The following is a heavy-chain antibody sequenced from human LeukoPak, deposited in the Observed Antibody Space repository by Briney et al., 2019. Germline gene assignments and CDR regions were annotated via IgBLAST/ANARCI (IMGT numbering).Heavy chain of an antibody. V-gene: IGHV3-48*01. J-gene: IGHJ4*02. CDR1: GFTFSASS. CDR2: ISSSSSTI. CDR3: ARGAYDFWSGYLDY. D-gene: IGHD3-3*01. Sequence: PGGSLRLSCAASGFTFSASSMSWVRQAPGKGLEWITYISSSSSTIYYTDSVKGRFTISRDNAKNSLYLQMNSLRAEDTAVYYCARGAYDFWSGYLDYWGQGTLVTVSS.